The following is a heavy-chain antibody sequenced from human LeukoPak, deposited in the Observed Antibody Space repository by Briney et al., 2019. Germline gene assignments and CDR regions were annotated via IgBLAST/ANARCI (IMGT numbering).Heavy chain of an antibody. J-gene: IGHJ3*02. CDR1: GGSFGGYY. D-gene: IGHD3-3*01. Sequence: KASETLSLTCAVYGGSFGGYYWSWIRQPPGKGLEWIGEINHSGSTNYNPSLKSRVTISVDTSKKQFSLKLSSVTAADTAVYYCAEGRSVLDIWGQGTMVTVS. CDR3: AEGRSVLDI. CDR2: INHSGST. V-gene: IGHV4-34*01.